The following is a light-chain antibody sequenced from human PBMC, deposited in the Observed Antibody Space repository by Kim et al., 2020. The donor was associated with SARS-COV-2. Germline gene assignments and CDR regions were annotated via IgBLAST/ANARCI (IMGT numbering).Light chain of an antibody. J-gene: IGKJ1*01. CDR2: GAS. Sequence: ASLGDRVTTTCRASQGIRSDLGWYQQKPGRAPTRLIYGASTWQSGVPSRFSGSGSGTEFTLTISSLQPEDFATYYCLQHSDYPRTFGQGTKVDIK. CDR3: LQHSDYPRT. CDR1: QGIRSD. V-gene: IGKV1-17*01.